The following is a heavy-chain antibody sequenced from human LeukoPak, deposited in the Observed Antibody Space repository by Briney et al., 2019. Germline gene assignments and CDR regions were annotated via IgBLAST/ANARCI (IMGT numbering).Heavy chain of an antibody. Sequence: GGSLRLSCAASEFTISDHYMDWVRQAPGKGLEWVGRTSNKADSYTTYYAASVKGRFTISRDDSKNLLYLQMKSLKAEDTAVYYCTRHYFSDWGQGTLVTVSS. CDR1: EFTISDHY. D-gene: IGHD2-15*01. V-gene: IGHV3-72*01. J-gene: IGHJ4*02. CDR3: TRHYFSD. CDR2: TSNKADSYTT.